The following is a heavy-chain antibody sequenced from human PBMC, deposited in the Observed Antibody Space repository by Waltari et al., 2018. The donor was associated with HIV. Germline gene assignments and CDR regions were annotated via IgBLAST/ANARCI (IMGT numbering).Heavy chain of an antibody. CDR1: GGFIRRISYY. Sequence: QLQLQESGPRLVKTSETLYLTCQVPGGFIRRISYYWGCIRQPPGKGLEWFANINYSGSAYYNPSLKSRVTISVDTSKNQFSRKLSSVTVADTAVYYCVRDVEWFQSWGQGTLVIVSS. CDR2: INYSGSA. J-gene: IGHJ5*01. D-gene: IGHD2-15*01. V-gene: IGHV4-39*07. CDR3: VRDVEWFQS.